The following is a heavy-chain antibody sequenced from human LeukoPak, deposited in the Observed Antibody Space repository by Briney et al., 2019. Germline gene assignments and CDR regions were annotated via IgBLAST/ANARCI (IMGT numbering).Heavy chain of an antibody. D-gene: IGHD2-15*01. CDR3: ARHSSGGRYLDY. V-gene: IGHV1-46*01. Sequence: ASVKVSCKASGYTFTSYFMHWVRQAPGQGLEWMGIFSPRGGSTSFAQRFQGRVTMTRDTSTSTVYMELSSLRSEDTAVYYCARHSSGGRYLDYWGQGTLVTVSS. J-gene: IGHJ4*02. CDR2: FSPRGGST. CDR1: GYTFTSYF.